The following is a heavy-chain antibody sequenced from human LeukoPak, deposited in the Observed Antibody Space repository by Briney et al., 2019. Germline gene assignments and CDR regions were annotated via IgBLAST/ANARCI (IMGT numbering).Heavy chain of an antibody. CDR1: GYTFTGYY. D-gene: IGHD6-25*01. V-gene: IGHV1-2*02. Sequence: ASVKVSCTASGYTFTGYYMHWVRQAPGQRLEWMGWINPNSGGTNYAQKFQGRVTMTRATSSSTAYMELSRLGSDDTAVYYCARAGRGRLVDNMDVWGKGTTVTVSS. CDR3: ARAGRGRLVDNMDV. J-gene: IGHJ6*03. CDR2: INPNSGGT.